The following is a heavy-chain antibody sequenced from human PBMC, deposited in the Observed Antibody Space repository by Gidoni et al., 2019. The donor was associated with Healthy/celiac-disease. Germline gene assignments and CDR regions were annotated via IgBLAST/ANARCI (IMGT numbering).Heavy chain of an antibody. Sequence: QVQLVESGGGVVQPGRSLRLSCAASGFTFSSYGMHWVRQAPGKGLEWVAVIWYDGSNKYYADSVKGRFTISRDNSKNTLYLQMNSLRAEDTAVYYCARVDWGSWGNYYYYGMDVWGQGTTVTVSS. CDR3: ARVDWGSWGNYYYYGMDV. V-gene: IGHV3-33*01. CDR1: GFTFSSYG. J-gene: IGHJ6*02. D-gene: IGHD7-27*01. CDR2: IWYDGSNK.